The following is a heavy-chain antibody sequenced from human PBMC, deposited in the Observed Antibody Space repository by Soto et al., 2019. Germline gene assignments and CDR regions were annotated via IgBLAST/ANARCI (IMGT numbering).Heavy chain of an antibody. J-gene: IGHJ3*02. CDR3: ARGDYYDSSGPFSDAFDI. CDR1: GFTFSSYW. V-gene: IGHV3-7*04. D-gene: IGHD3-22*01. CDR2: IKPDGSEK. Sequence: QLVESGGGLVQPGGSLRLSCAASGFTFSSYWMSWVRQAPGKGLEWVANIKPDGSEKWYVDSVKGRFTISRDNAKKSLYLQMNSLRAEDTAVYYCARGDYYDSSGPFSDAFDIWGQGTMVTVSS.